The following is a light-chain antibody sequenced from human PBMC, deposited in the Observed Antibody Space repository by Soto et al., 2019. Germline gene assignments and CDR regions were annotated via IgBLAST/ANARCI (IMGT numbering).Light chain of an antibody. CDR3: QSYDRTLSAVV. Sequence: QSVLTQPPSASGSPGQSVTISCTGTSSDIGGYDHVSWYQQHPGKAPKVVIYEVTKRPSGVPDRFSGFKAGNTASLTVFGLQAEDEADYYCQSYDRTLSAVVFGGGTKVTVL. J-gene: IGLJ2*01. CDR2: EVT. V-gene: IGLV2-8*01. CDR1: SSDIGGYDH.